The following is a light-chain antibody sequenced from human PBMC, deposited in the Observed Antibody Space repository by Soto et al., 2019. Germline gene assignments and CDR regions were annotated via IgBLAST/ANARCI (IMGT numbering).Light chain of an antibody. Sequence: IVMTQSPATLSVSPGERVTLSCRASQSVSNKLGWYQHKPGQAPRLLIYDTSTRAAGTPARFTGSGSGTDFTLTISSLQSEDFAVYYCQQYNNWPPITFGQGTRLEIK. J-gene: IGKJ5*01. CDR1: QSVSNK. CDR3: QQYNNWPPIT. CDR2: DTS. V-gene: IGKV3-15*01.